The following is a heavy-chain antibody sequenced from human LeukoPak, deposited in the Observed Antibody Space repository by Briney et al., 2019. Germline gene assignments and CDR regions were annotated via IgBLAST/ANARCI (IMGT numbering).Heavy chain of an antibody. D-gene: IGHD2-15*01. CDR3: ARQEYCSGGSCYTWFDP. J-gene: IGHJ5*02. Sequence: GESLKISCKGSGYSINNYWIGWVRPMPGKGLEWMGIIYPADSDIRYSPSFQGQVTISADKSISTAYLQWSSLKASDTAMYYCARQEYCSGGSCYTWFDPWGQGTLVTVSS. CDR2: IYPADSDI. V-gene: IGHV5-51*01. CDR1: GYSINNYW.